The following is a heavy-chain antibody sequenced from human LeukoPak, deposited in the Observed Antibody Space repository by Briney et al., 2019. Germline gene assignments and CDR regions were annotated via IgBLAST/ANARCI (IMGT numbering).Heavy chain of an antibody. V-gene: IGHV3-15*01. D-gene: IGHD6-13*01. Sequence: GGSLRLSCAASGFTFSDACMSWVRQAPGKGLEWVGRIKSKTDDGTTDYADSVKGRFTISRDNSKNTLYLQMNSLRTEDTAVYYCARGGWLAAAGAFDYWGQGTLVTVSS. J-gene: IGHJ4*02. CDR2: IKSKTDDGTT. CDR1: GFTFSDAC. CDR3: ARGGWLAAAGAFDY.